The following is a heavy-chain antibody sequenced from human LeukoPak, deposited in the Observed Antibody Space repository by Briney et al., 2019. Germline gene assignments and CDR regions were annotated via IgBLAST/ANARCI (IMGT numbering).Heavy chain of an antibody. CDR2: IIPIFGTA. CDR3: VSRVVITREYFDY. V-gene: IGHV1-69*13. J-gene: IGHJ4*02. D-gene: IGHD3-22*01. Sequence: SVKVSCKASGGTFSSYAISWVRQAPGQGLEWMGGIIPIFGTANYAQKFQGRVTITADESTSTAYMELSSLRSEDTAVYYCVSRVVITREYFDYWGQGTLVTVSS. CDR1: GGTFSSYA.